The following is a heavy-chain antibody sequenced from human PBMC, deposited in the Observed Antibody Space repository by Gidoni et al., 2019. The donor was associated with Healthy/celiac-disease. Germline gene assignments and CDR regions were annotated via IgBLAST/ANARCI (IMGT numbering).Heavy chain of an antibody. D-gene: IGHD6-13*01. V-gene: IGHV3-21*01. CDR2: ISSSSSYI. CDR3: ARLSGSGSWYEGDAFDI. CDR1: GFTFSSYS. J-gene: IGHJ3*02. Sequence: EVQLVESGGGLVKPGGSLRLSCAASGFTFSSYSMNWVRQAPGKGLEWVSSISSSSSYIYYADSVKGRFTISRDNAKNSLYLQMNSLRAEDTAVYYCARLSGSGSWYEGDAFDIWGQGTMVTVSS.